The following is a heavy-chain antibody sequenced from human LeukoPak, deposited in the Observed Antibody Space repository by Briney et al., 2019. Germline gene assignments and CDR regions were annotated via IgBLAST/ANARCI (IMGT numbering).Heavy chain of an antibody. J-gene: IGHJ3*02. Sequence: PPRTLSLTCTVSGGSISSHYWSWIRQPPGKGLEWIGYVFYSGSTNYNPSLKSRVSISVDTSKKQLSLKLSSVTAADTAVYYCARVVPKQQLVDAFDIWGQGTMVTVSS. CDR1: GGSISSHY. D-gene: IGHD6-13*01. V-gene: IGHV4-59*11. CDR3: ARVVPKQQLVDAFDI. CDR2: VFYSGST.